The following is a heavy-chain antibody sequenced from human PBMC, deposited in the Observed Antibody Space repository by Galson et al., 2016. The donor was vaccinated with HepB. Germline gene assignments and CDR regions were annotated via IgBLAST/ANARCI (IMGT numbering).Heavy chain of an antibody. J-gene: IGHJ4*02. V-gene: IGHV4-31*03. CDR1: GGSISSGGHY. CDR2: IYYNGNT. Sequence: LSLTCTVSGGSISSGGHYWSWIRQHPGKGLEWIGHIYYNGNTYYNPSLKSRVTMSVDTSKKQLSLKLRSVTAADTAVYYCARDSRGWSDYWGEGTLVTVSS. D-gene: IGHD6-19*01. CDR3: ARDSRGWSDY.